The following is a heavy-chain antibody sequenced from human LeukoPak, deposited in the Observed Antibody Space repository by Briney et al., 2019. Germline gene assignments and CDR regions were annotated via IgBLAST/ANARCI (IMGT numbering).Heavy chain of an antibody. V-gene: IGHV3-7*01. CDR2: IKQDGSEK. D-gene: IGHD2-2*01. Sequence: GGSLRLSCAASGFTFSSYWMSWVRQAPGKGLEWVANIKQDGSEKCYVDSVKGRFTISRDNAKNSLYLQMNSLRAEDTAVYYCASERYCSSTSCLTDAFDIWGQGTMVTVSS. CDR3: ASERYCSSTSCLTDAFDI. J-gene: IGHJ3*02. CDR1: GFTFSSYW.